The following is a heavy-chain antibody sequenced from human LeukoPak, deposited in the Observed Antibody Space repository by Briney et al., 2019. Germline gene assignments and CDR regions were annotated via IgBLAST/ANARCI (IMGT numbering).Heavy chain of an antibody. Sequence: ASVKVSCKASGYTFTGYYMHWVRQAPGQGLEWMGWINPNSGGTNYAQKFQGRVTMTRDTSISTAYMELSRLRSDDTAVYYCARPSSSAYDAFDIWGQGTMVTVSS. D-gene: IGHD6-13*01. J-gene: IGHJ3*02. CDR2: INPNSGGT. CDR3: ARPSSSAYDAFDI. CDR1: GYTFTGYY. V-gene: IGHV1-2*02.